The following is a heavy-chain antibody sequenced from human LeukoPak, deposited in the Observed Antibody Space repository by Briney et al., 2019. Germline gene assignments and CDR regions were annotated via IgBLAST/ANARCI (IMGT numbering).Heavy chain of an antibody. D-gene: IGHD5-18*01. Sequence: GGSLRLSCAASGFTFSSYPMSWVRQAPGKGLEWVSVISGGGGSTDYEDSVKGQFTISRDNSKNTLNLRISSWRAENTAVYYCAKEIPTYGYGSRYFDYWGQGTLVTVSS. CDR2: ISGGGGST. V-gene: IGHV3-23*01. CDR1: GFTFSSYP. CDR3: AKEIPTYGYGSRYFDY. J-gene: IGHJ4*02.